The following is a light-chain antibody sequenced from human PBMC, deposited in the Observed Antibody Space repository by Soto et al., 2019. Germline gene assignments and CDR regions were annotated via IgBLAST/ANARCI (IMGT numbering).Light chain of an antibody. CDR3: QQYGSSPPMYT. CDR2: GAS. Sequence: EIVLTQSPDTLSLSPGERATLSCRASQSVSGSYLAWYQQKPGQAPRLLIYGASSRATGIPDRFSGSGSGTDFTLTISRLEPEDFAVYYCQQYGSSPPMYTFGQGTKLEIK. J-gene: IGKJ2*01. CDR1: QSVSGSY. V-gene: IGKV3-20*01.